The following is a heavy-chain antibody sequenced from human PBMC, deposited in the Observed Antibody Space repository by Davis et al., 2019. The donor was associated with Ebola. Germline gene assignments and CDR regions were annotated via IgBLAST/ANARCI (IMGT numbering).Heavy chain of an antibody. J-gene: IGHJ3*02. Sequence: ASVKVSCKASGYTFANYGISWVRQAPGQGLEWMGWINVFNGNTESAQKVQGRVTMTADTSTGTAYMELRSLTPDDTAVYSCARHGYGMNAFDIWGQGTLVTVSS. CDR3: ARHGYGMNAFDI. CDR2: INVFNGNT. D-gene: IGHD5-12*01. V-gene: IGHV1-18*04. CDR1: GYTFANYG.